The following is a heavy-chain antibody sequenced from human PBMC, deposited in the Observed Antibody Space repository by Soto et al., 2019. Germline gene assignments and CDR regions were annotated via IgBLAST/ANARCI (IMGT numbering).Heavy chain of an antibody. CDR3: ARRYGRAFDY. D-gene: IGHD1-1*01. CDR1: GGSISSGGYF. Sequence: PSETLSLTCVVSGGSISSGGYFWSWIRQPPGKGLEWIGYIYHSGSTYYNPSLKSRVTISVDRSKNQFSLKLSSVTAADTAVYYCARRYGRAFDYWGQGTLVTVSS. J-gene: IGHJ4*02. V-gene: IGHV4-30-2*01. CDR2: IYHSGST.